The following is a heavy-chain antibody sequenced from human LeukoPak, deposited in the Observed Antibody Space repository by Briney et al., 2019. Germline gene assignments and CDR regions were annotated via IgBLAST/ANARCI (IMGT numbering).Heavy chain of an antibody. D-gene: IGHD5-18*01. J-gene: IGHJ4*02. V-gene: IGHV3-48*01. CDR1: GFTFSSYS. CDR3: ARDLRGYSYGRSPFDY. Sequence: GGSLRVSCAASGFTFSSYSMNWVRQAPGKGLEWVSYISSSSSTIYYADSVKGRFTISRDNAKNSLYLQMNSLRADDTAVYYCARDLRGYSYGRSPFDYWGQGTLVTVSS. CDR2: ISSSSSTI.